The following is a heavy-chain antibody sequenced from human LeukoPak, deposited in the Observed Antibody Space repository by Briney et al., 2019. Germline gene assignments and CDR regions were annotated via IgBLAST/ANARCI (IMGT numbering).Heavy chain of an antibody. Sequence: PSETLSLTCTVSGGSISSYYWSWIRQPPGKGLEWIGYIYYSGSTNYNPSLKSRVTISVDTSKNQFSLKLSSVTAADTAVYYCARWETQRGVNYWGQGTLVTVSS. CDR3: ARWETQRGVNY. V-gene: IGHV4-59*08. J-gene: IGHJ4*02. CDR2: IYYSGST. CDR1: GGSISSYY. D-gene: IGHD1-26*01.